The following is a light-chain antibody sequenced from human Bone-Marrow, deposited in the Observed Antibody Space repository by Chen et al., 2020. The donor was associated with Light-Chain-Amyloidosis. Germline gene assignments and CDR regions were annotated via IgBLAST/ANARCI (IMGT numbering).Light chain of an antibody. CDR2: ATS. J-gene: IGKJ3*01. Sequence: DIQLTLSPSFLSASVGDSVTTTCRASQDIGDHLAWFQQTPGKAPKLLIHATSTLQTGVPSRFSGSGSGTQFTLTISSLQPEDFATYYCQRLNSYLFTFGPGTKVDFK. CDR1: QDIGDH. V-gene: IGKV1-9*01. CDR3: QRLNSYLFT.